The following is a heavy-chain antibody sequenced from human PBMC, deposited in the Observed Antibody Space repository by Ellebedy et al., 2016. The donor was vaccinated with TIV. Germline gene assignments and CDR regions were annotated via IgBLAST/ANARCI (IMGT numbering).Heavy chain of an antibody. CDR2: ISNSGDTT. J-gene: IGHJ4*02. CDR1: GFTFSCCP. Sequence: PGGSLRLSCAASGFTFSCCPMSWVRQTPGKGLEWVSVISNSGDTTYADYVKGRFTISRDNSKETLFLQMNSLRAQDTGVYYCAKLAGISSWYAEYWGQGTLVTVSS. CDR3: AKLAGISSWYAEY. V-gene: IGHV3-23*01. D-gene: IGHD6-13*01.